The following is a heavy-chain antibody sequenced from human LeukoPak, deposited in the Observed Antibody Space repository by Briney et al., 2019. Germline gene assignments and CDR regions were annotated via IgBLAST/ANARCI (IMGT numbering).Heavy chain of an antibody. D-gene: IGHD4-17*01. J-gene: IGHJ6*03. V-gene: IGHV1-8*02. CDR1: GYTFTSYG. Sequence: GASVKVSCKASGYTFTSYGISWVRQATGQGLEWMGWMNPNSGNTGYAQKFQGRVTMTRNTSISTAYMELSSLRSEDTAVYYCARIGSSDATVTTSTYYYYYMDVWGKGTTVTISS. CDR2: MNPNSGNT. CDR3: ARIGSSDATVTTSTYYYYYMDV.